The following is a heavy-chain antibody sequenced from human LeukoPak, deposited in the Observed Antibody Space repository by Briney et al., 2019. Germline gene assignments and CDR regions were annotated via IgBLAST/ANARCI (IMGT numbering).Heavy chain of an antibody. CDR3: AKGAEEGVVITSVYYYYMDV. V-gene: IGHV3-23*01. CDR2: FSVSDKTT. Sequence: GGSLRLSCAASGFTFSSYAMSWVRQAPGKGLEWVSGFSVSDKTTYYADSVMGRFTISRDNSKNTMYLQMNSLRAEDTAVYYCAKGAEEGVVITSVYYYYMDVWGKGTTVTISS. J-gene: IGHJ6*03. CDR1: GFTFSSYA. D-gene: IGHD3-22*01.